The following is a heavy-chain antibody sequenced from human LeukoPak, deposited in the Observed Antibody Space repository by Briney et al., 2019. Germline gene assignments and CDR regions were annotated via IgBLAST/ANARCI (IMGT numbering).Heavy chain of an antibody. D-gene: IGHD2-15*01. J-gene: IGHJ4*02. CDR3: AKTLRYCSGGSCPSLYYFDY. Sequence: GGSLRLSCAASGFTFSIYEINWVRQAPGKGLEWISYISGSGDTAYYADSVKGRFTMSRDNARNSLFLQMNSLRAEDTAVYYCAKTLRYCSGGSCPSLYYFDYWGQGTLVTVSS. CDR2: ISGSGDTA. V-gene: IGHV3-48*03. CDR1: GFTFSIYE.